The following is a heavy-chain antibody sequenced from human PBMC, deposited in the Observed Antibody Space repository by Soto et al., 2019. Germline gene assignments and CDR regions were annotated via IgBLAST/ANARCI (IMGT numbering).Heavy chain of an antibody. J-gene: IGHJ4*02. Sequence: QVQLVQSGAEVKKPGSSVKVSCKASGGTFSSYAISWVRQAPGQGREWMGGIIPIFGTANYAQKFQGRVTITADESTSTAYMELSSLRSDDTAVYYCARVSKGVSTITYFDYWGQGTLVTVSS. CDR3: ARVSKGVSTITYFDY. CDR2: IIPIFGTA. CDR1: GGTFSSYA. D-gene: IGHD4-4*01. V-gene: IGHV1-69*12.